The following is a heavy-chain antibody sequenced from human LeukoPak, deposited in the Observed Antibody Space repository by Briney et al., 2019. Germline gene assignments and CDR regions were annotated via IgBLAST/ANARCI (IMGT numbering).Heavy chain of an antibody. V-gene: IGHV4-34*01. CDR1: GESLRADY. D-gene: IGHD3-10*01. CDR2: INPSGST. Sequence: SETLSLTCAVYGESLRADYWNWIRQSPGEGLEWIGEINPSGSTNYNPSLKSRVTISVDTSKNQFSLKLSSVTAADTAVYYCARGRGLWGQGTTVTVSS. J-gene: IGHJ6*02. CDR3: ARGRGL.